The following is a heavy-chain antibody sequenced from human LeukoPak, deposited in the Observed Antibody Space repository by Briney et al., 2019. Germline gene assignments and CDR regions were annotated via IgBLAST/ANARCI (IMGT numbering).Heavy chain of an antibody. CDR1: GYTFTSYY. D-gene: IGHD6-6*01. CDR3: ATLYSSSYFDY. Sequence: GASVKVSCKASGYTFTSYYMHWVRQAPGQGLEWMGIINPSGGSASYAQKFQGRVTMTRDTSTSTVYMELSSLRSEDTAVYYCATLYSSSYFDYWGQGTLVTVSS. V-gene: IGHV1-46*01. CDR2: INPSGGSA. J-gene: IGHJ4*02.